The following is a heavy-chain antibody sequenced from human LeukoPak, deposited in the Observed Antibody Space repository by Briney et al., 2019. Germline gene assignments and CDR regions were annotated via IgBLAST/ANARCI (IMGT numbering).Heavy chain of an antibody. J-gene: IGHJ4*02. CDR1: GGSISSGGYY. Sequence: SQTLSLTCTVSGGSISSGGYYWSWIRQHPGKGLEWIGYIYYSGGTYYNPSLKSRVTISVDTSKNQFSLKLSSVTAADTAVYYCARSSSGYDYVGYFDYWGQGTLVTVSS. V-gene: IGHV4-31*03. D-gene: IGHD5-12*01. CDR3: ARSSSGYDYVGYFDY. CDR2: IYYSGGT.